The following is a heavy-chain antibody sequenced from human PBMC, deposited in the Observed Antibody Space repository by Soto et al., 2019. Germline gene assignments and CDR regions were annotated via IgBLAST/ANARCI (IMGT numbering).Heavy chain of an antibody. CDR2: MNPNSGNT. CDR3: ARVPPYCSSTSCYVSPPRLRWFDP. V-gene: IGHV1-8*01. D-gene: IGHD2-2*01. CDR1: GYTFTSYD. Sequence: GASVKVSCKASGYTFTSYDINWVRQATGQGLEWMGWMNPNSGNTGYAQKFQGRVTMTRNTSISTAYMELSSLRSEDTAVYYCARVPPYCSSTSCYVSPPRLRWFDPWGQGTLVTVSS. J-gene: IGHJ5*02.